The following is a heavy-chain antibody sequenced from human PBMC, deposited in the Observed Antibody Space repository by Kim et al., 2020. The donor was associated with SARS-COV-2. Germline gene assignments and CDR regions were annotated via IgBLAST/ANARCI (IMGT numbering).Heavy chain of an antibody. CDR3: ARDPEAYCGGDCYSDY. J-gene: IGHJ4*02. V-gene: IGHV1-3*01. Sequence: KFQGRVTLTRDTSASSAYMELSSLRSEDTAVYYCARDPEAYCGGDCYSDYWGQGTLVTVSS. D-gene: IGHD2-21*02.